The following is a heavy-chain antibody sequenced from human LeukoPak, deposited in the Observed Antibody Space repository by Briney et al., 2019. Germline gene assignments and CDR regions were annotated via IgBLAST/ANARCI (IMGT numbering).Heavy chain of an antibody. CDR1: GFTFSSYA. J-gene: IGHJ6*03. CDR2: ISSNGGST. Sequence: GGSLRLSCAVSGFTFSSYAMHWVRQAPGKGLEYVSAISSNGGSTYYANSVKGRFTISRDNSKNTLYLQMGSLRAEDMAVYYCARDRCSFSGGSCYYYYYYMDVWGKGTTVTVSS. V-gene: IGHV3-64*01. D-gene: IGHD2-15*01. CDR3: ARDRCSFSGGSCYYYYYYMDV.